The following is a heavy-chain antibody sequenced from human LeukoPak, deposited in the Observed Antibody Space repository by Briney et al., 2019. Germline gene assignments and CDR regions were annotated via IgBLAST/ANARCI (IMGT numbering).Heavy chain of an antibody. CDR1: GFIFNNYW. CDR3: ARAQGYFDL. Sequence: PGGSLRLSCAASGFIFNNYWMSWVRQAPGKGLEGVANIKKDGSEKYYPDSVKGRFTISRDNAKNSLYLQLNSLRAEDTAVYYCARAQGYFDLWGQGTLVSVPS. J-gene: IGHJ4*02. CDR2: IKKDGSEK. V-gene: IGHV3-7*01.